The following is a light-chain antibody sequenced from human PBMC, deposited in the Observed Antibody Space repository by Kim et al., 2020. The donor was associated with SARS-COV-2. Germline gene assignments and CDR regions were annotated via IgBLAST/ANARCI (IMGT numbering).Light chain of an antibody. CDR2: DVS. CDR1: SSDVGGYNY. V-gene: IGLV2-14*03. J-gene: IGLJ2*01. CDR3: SSYTSSSLL. Sequence: PGQSITISCTGTSSDVGGYNYVSWYQQHPGKAPKLMIYDVSNRPSGVSNRFSGSKSGNTASLTISGLQAEDEADYYCSSYTSSSLLFGGGTKVTVL.